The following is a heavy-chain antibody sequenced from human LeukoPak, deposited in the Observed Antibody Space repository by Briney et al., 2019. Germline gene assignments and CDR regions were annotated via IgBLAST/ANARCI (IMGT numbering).Heavy chain of an antibody. CDR2: VYNSGTT. Sequence: PSETLSLTCTVSGVSIGRHYWSWIRQSPGKGLEWIGCVYNSGTTVYNPSLTGRVTISVDTSKNQYSLNLRSVTAADAAVYYCARDAYWGQGILVTVSS. CDR3: ARDAY. CDR1: GVSIGRHY. J-gene: IGHJ4*02. V-gene: IGHV4-59*11.